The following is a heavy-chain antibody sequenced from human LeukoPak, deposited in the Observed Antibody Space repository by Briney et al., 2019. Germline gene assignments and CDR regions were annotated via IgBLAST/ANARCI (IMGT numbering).Heavy chain of an antibody. J-gene: IGHJ4*02. CDR2: INPNSGGT. D-gene: IGHD3-10*01. CDR1: GYTFTGYY. V-gene: IGHV1-2*02. Sequence: ASVKVSCKASGYTFTGYYMHWVRQAPGQGLEWMGWINPNSGGTNYAQKFQGRVTMTRDTSISTAYMELSRLRSYDTAVYYCARVKGRFGELSYYFDYWGQGTLVTVSS. CDR3: ARVKGRFGELSYYFDY.